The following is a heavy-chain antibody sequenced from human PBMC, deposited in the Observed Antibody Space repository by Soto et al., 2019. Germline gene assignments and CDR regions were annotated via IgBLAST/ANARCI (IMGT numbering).Heavy chain of an antibody. CDR1: GFTFSSYG. D-gene: IGHD2-15*01. Sequence: QVQLVESGGGVVQPGRSLRLSCAASGFTFSSYGMHWVRQAPGKGLEWVAVIWCDGSNKYYADSVKGRFTISRDNSKNTLYLQMNSLRDEDTAVYYCARDFNYCSGGSCYPRYYFDYWGQGTLFTVSS. V-gene: IGHV3-33*01. J-gene: IGHJ4*02. CDR2: IWCDGSNK. CDR3: ARDFNYCSGGSCYPRYYFDY.